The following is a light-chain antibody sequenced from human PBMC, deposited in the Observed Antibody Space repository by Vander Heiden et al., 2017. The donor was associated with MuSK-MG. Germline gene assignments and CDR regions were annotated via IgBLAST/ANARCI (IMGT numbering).Light chain of an antibody. CDR3: SSYTSSSTVV. V-gene: IGLV2-14*03. CDR2: DVS. CDR1: SSDVGGYNY. J-gene: IGLJ2*01. Sequence: QSALTQPASVSGSPGQSITISCPGTSSDVGGYNYVPWYQHHPGKAPKLMIYDVSNRPSGVSNRFSGSKSGNTASLTISGLQAEDEADYYCSSYTSSSTVVFGGGTKLTVL.